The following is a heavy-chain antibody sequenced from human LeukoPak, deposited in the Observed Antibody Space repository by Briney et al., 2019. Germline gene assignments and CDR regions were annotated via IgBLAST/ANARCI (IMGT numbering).Heavy chain of an antibody. Sequence: GGSLRLSCAASGFTFSSYEMNWVRQAPGKGLEWVSYISSSGSTIYYADSVKGRFTISGDNAKNSLYLQMDSLRAEDTAVYYCARGPSSPLTHWGQGTLVTVSS. D-gene: IGHD6-6*01. CDR3: ARGPSSPLTH. J-gene: IGHJ4*02. V-gene: IGHV3-48*03. CDR2: ISSSGSTI. CDR1: GFTFSSYE.